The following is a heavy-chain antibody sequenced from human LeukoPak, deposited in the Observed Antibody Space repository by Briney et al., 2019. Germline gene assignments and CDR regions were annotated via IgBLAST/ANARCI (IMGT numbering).Heavy chain of an antibody. D-gene: IGHD3-22*01. J-gene: IGHJ6*03. V-gene: IGHV4-34*01. CDR3: ASLWGRYDSSGYYYPCYYYYMDV. CDR2: INHSGST. CDR1: GGSFSGYY. Sequence: SETLSLTCAVYGGSFSGYYWSWIRQPPGKGLEWIGEINHSGSTNYNPSLKSRVTISVDTSKNQFSLKLSSVTAADTAVYYCASLWGRYDSSGYYYPCYYYYMDVWGKGTTVTVSS.